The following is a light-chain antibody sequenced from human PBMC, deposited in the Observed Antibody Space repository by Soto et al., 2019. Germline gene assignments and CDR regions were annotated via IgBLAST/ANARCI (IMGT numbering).Light chain of an antibody. V-gene: IGLV2-14*01. CDR2: DVS. J-gene: IGLJ1*01. Sequence: QSVLTQPASMSGSPGQSFTISCTGTSSDVGGYNYVSWYQQHPGKAPKLMIYDVSNRPSGVSNRFSGSKSGNTASLTISGLQAEDEADYYCSSYTSSSFYVFGTGTKLTVL. CDR3: SSYTSSSFYV. CDR1: SSDVGGYNY.